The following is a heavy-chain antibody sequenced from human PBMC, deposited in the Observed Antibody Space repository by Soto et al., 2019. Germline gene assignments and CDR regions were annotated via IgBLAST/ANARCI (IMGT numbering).Heavy chain of an antibody. CDR3: ARDGYYYDSGGYYEPCDI. V-gene: IGHV1-69*08. CDR2: IIPILGIA. J-gene: IGHJ3*02. CDR1: GGTFSSYT. D-gene: IGHD3-22*01. Sequence: QVQLVQSGAEVKKPGSSVKVSCKASGGTFSSYTISWVRQAPGQGLEWMGRIIPILGIANYAQKFQGRVTITADKSTSTAYMELSSLRSEDTAVYCCARDGYYYDSGGYYEPCDIWGQGTMVNVSS.